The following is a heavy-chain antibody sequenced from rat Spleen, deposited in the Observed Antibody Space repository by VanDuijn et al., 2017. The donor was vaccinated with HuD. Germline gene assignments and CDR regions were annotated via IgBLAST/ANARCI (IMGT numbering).Heavy chain of an antibody. CDR3: ARGASWVY. V-gene: IGHV5-7*01. D-gene: IGHD1-7*01. J-gene: IGHJ2*01. Sequence: EVQLVESGGGLVQPGRSMKLSCAASGFTFSNYDMAWVRQAPKKGLEWVATISYDGSSTNYRDSVKGRFTISRDNAKSTLYLQMDSLRSEDTATYYCARGASWVYWGQGVMVTVSS. CDR1: GFTFSNYD. CDR2: ISYDGSST.